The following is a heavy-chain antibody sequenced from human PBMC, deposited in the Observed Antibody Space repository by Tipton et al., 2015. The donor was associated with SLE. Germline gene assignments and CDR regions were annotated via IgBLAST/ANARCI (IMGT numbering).Heavy chain of an antibody. D-gene: IGHD1-14*01. Sequence: SLRLSCAASGFTFSDYWMSWVRQTPGKGLEWVANIKQDGSEKYFLDSVRGRFTISRDNAKNSLYLQLNSLRAEDTAVYYCVRDSPDHLRDYWGQGTLVSVSS. CDR2: IKQDGSEK. J-gene: IGHJ4*02. CDR1: GFTFSDYW. V-gene: IGHV3-7*01. CDR3: VRDSPDHLRDY.